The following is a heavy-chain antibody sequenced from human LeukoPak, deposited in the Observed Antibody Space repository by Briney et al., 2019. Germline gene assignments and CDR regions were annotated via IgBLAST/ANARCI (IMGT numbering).Heavy chain of an antibody. D-gene: IGHD2-15*01. V-gene: IGHV3-23*01. CDR1: GFTFTNYA. Sequence: GGSLRLSCAASGFTFTNYAMSWVRQAPGKGLEWVSAITGSGGSTFYADSVKGRFTISRDNSKNTLYLQMNSLRAEDTDIYYCASQYCSGGSCYNRYYFDYSGQGTLVTVSS. CDR2: ITGSGGST. CDR3: ASQYCSGGSCYNRYYFDY. J-gene: IGHJ4*02.